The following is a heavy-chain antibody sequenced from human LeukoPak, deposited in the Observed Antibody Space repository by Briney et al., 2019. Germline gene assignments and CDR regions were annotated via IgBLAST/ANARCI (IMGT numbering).Heavy chain of an antibody. J-gene: IGHJ4*02. CDR2: IRSKESTFAT. CDR1: GFIFSDSA. Sequence: GGSLRLSCAASGFIFSDSAVHWVRQASGKGLEWVGRIRSKESTFATAYAASVKGRFTISRDDSRNTAYLHMNSLKTEDTAVYYCTWNAELERRGEFDYWGQGTLVTVSS. V-gene: IGHV3-73*01. D-gene: IGHD1-1*01. CDR3: TWNAELERRGEFDY.